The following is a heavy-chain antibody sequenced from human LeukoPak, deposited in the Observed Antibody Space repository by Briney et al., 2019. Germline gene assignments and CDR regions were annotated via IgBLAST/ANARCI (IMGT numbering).Heavy chain of an antibody. V-gene: IGHV4-59*01. CDR3: AIDKEYSYGHFDY. CDR1: GGSISSYY. Sequence: KPSETLSLTCTVSGGSISSYYWSWIRQPPGKGLEWIGYIYYSGSTNYNPSLKSRVTISVDTSKNQFSLKLSSVTAADTAVYYCAIDKEYSYGHFDYWGQGTLVTVSS. CDR2: IYYSGST. D-gene: IGHD5-18*01. J-gene: IGHJ4*02.